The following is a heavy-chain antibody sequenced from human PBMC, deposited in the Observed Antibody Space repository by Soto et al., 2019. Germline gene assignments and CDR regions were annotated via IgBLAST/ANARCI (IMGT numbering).Heavy chain of an antibody. J-gene: IGHJ4*02. D-gene: IGHD5-18*01. CDR2: ISSSSSYI. V-gene: IGHV3-21*01. CDR3: ARDQPGYSYGYGLGY. CDR1: GFTFSSYS. Sequence: EVQLVGSGGGLVKPGGSLRLSCAASGFTFSSYSMNWVRQAPGKGLEWVSSISSSSSYIYYADSVKGRFTISRDNAKNSLYRQMNSLRDEDTAVYYCARDQPGYSYGYGLGYWGQGTLVTVSS.